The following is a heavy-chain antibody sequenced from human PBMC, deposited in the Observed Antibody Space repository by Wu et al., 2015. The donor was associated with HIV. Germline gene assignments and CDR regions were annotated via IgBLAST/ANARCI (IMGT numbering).Heavy chain of an antibody. J-gene: IGHJ5*02. D-gene: IGHD2-2*01. CDR2: VNPNSGGT. Sequence: QVQLVQSGAEVKKPGASVKVSCKASGYTFTDFFIHWVRQAPGQGLEWMGWVNPNSGGTNYAQKFQGRVTMTRDTSISTAYMELSRLRSDDTAVYYCATGGYCSSTSCPYWFDPWGQGTLVTVSS. CDR1: GYTFTDFF. V-gene: IGHV1-2*02. CDR3: ATGGYCSSTSCPYWFDP.